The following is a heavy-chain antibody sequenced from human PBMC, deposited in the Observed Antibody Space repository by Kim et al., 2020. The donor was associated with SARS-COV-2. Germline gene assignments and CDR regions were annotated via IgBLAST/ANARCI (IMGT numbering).Heavy chain of an antibody. Sequence: GGSLRLSCAASGFTFSSYAMHWVRQAPGKGLEWVAVIWYDGSNKYYADSVKGRFTISRDNSKNTLYLQMNSLRAEDTAVYYCAKGEETYYYDSSGYSHYFDYWGQGTLVTVSS. J-gene: IGHJ4*02. V-gene: IGHV3-33*06. CDR1: GFTFSSYA. D-gene: IGHD3-22*01. CDR2: IWYDGSNK. CDR3: AKGEETYYYDSSGYSHYFDY.